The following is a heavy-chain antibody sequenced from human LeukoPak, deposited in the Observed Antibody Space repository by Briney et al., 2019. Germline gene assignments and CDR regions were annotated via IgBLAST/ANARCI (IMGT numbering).Heavy chain of an antibody. D-gene: IGHD3-10*01. CDR2: INHSGST. Sequence: SETLSLTCTVSGGSISTSNYYWSWIRQPPGKGLEWIGEINHSGSTNYNPSLKSRVTISVDTSKNQFSLKLSSVTAADTAVYYCARLVENYYYYYMDVWGKGTTVTISS. CDR1: GGSISTSNYY. J-gene: IGHJ6*03. CDR3: ARLVENYYYYYMDV. V-gene: IGHV4-39*07.